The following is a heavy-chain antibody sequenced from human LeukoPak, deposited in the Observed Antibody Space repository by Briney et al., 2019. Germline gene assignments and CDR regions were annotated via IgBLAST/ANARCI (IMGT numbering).Heavy chain of an antibody. CDR1: GGSFSGYY. Sequence: SETLSLTCAVYGGSFSGYYWRWIRQPPGKGLEWIGEINHSGSTNYNPSLKSRVTISVVTSKNQFSLKRSSVTAADTAVYHCASGRGYYDSSGYLRYYYYGMDVWGQRTTVTVSS. CDR2: INHSGST. J-gene: IGHJ6*02. CDR3: ASGRGYYDSSGYLRYYYYGMDV. D-gene: IGHD3-22*01. V-gene: IGHV4-34*01.